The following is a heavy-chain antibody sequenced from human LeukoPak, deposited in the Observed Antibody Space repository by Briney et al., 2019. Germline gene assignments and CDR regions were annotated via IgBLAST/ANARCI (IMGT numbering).Heavy chain of an antibody. Sequence: GGSLRLSCAASGFPFNTYRMNWVRQAPGKGLEWVSSISSSTSHIYYVDSVKGRFTIYRDNANKSLYLQMNSLRAEDTAVYFCARDVKYCSGGTCYSPFDHWGQGTLVTVSS. CDR1: GFPFNTYR. J-gene: IGHJ4*02. CDR2: ISSSTSHI. V-gene: IGHV3-21*01. CDR3: ARDVKYCSGGTCYSPFDH. D-gene: IGHD2-15*01.